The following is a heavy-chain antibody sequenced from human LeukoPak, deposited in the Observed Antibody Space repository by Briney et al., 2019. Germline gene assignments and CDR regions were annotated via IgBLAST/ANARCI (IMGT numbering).Heavy chain of an antibody. D-gene: IGHD2-2*02. Sequence: ASVKVSCKASGYTFTSYDINWVRQATGQGLEWMGWMNPNSGNTGYAQKFQGRVTMTRNTSISTAYMELSSLRSEDTAVYYCARGKRQYQLLYSAFDIWGQGTMVTVSS. CDR2: MNPNSGNT. J-gene: IGHJ3*02. V-gene: IGHV1-8*01. CDR1: GYTFTSYD. CDR3: ARGKRQYQLLYSAFDI.